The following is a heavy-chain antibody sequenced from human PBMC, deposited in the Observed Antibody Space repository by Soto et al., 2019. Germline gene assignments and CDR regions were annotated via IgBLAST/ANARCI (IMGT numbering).Heavy chain of an antibody. CDR2: IIPIFGTA. D-gene: IGHD2-15*01. V-gene: IGHV1-69*01. J-gene: IGHJ6*02. CDR1: GGTFSSYA. Sequence: QVQLVQSGAEVKKPGSSVKVSCKASGGTFSSYAISWVRRAPGQGLEWMGGIIPIFGTANYAQKFQGRVTITADESTSTAYMELSSLRSEDTAVYYCARGVGYCSGGSCYSYYYGMDVWGQGTTVTVSS. CDR3: ARGVGYCSGGSCYSYYYGMDV.